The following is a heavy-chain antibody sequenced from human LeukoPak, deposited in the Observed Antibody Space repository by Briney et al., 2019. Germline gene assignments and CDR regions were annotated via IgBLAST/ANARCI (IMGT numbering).Heavy chain of an antibody. CDR2: IIPIFGTA. CDR3: ARMEDVDTAMPYFDY. J-gene: IGHJ4*02. D-gene: IGHD5-18*01. CDR1: GGTFSSYA. V-gene: IGHV1-69*13. Sequence: ASVKVSCKVSGGTFSSYAISWVRQAPGQGLEWMGGIIPIFGTANYAQKFQGRVTITADESTSTAYMELSSLRSEDTAVYYCARMEDVDTAMPYFDYWGQGTLVTVSS.